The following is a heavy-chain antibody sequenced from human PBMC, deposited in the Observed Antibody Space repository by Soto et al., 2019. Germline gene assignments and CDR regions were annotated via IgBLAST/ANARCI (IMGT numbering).Heavy chain of an antibody. CDR2: ISAYNGNT. Sequence: QVPLVQSGAEVKKPGASVKVSCKASGYTFTSYGIIWVRQAPGQGLEWMGWISAYNGNTNYAQKLQGRVTMTTDTSTSTAYMELRSLRSDDTAVYYCARRYCSSTSCLRWFDPWGQGTLVTVSS. CDR3: ARRYCSSTSCLRWFDP. D-gene: IGHD2-2*01. CDR1: GYTFTSYG. V-gene: IGHV1-18*01. J-gene: IGHJ5*02.